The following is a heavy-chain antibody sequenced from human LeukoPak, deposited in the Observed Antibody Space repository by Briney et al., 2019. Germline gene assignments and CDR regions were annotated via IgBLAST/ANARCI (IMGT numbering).Heavy chain of an antibody. Sequence: GGSLRLSCAASGFTFSSYAMHWVRQAPGKGLEWVAVISYDGSNKYYADSVKGRFTISRDNSKNTLYLQMNSLRAEDTAVYYCAREGSMVRGVIITSAWGQGTLVTVSS. CDR3: AREGSMVRGVIITSA. J-gene: IGHJ5*02. CDR2: ISYDGSNK. CDR1: GFTFSSYA. D-gene: IGHD3-10*01. V-gene: IGHV3-30-3*01.